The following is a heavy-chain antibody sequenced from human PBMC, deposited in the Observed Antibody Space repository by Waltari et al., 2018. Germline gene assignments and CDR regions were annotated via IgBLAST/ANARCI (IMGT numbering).Heavy chain of an antibody. V-gene: IGHV1-18*01. CDR1: GFTFTSYG. CDR3: ARGGGIAAAGANF. Sequence: QVQLVQSGAEVTKPGASVKVSCKASGFTFTSYGFSWVRQAPGQGLEWVGWVRAYNGNTNYAQKLQGRVALTTDTSTTTAYMELRSLRSDDTAVYYCARGGGIAAAGANFWGQGTLVSVSS. J-gene: IGHJ4*02. CDR2: VRAYNGNT. D-gene: IGHD6-13*01.